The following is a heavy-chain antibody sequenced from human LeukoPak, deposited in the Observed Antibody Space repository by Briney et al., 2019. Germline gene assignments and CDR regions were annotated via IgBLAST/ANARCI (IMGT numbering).Heavy chain of an antibody. CDR1: GYTFTSYG. Sequence: ASVKVSCKASGYTFTSYGYSWVRQAPGQGLEWMGLISAYNGNTNYAQKLQGRVAMTTDTSTSTANMELRRLRSDGTAVYYCARDLDGVTVYSPYGMDVWGQGTTVTVSS. CDR3: ARDLDGVTVYSPYGMDV. CDR2: ISAYNGNT. D-gene: IGHD3/OR15-3a*01. V-gene: IGHV1-18*01. J-gene: IGHJ6*02.